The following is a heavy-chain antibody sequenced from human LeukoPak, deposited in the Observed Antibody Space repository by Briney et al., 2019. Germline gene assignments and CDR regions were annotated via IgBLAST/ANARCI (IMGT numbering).Heavy chain of an antibody. J-gene: IGHJ4*02. CDR3: ARESGYCSGGSCYLDDY. V-gene: IGHV1-69*13. Sequence: SVKVSCKASGYTFTSYDINWVRQAPGQGLEWMGGIIPIFGTANYAQKFQGRVTITADESTSTAYMELSSLRSEDTAVYYCARESGYCSGGSCYLDDYWGQGTLVTVSS. CDR1: GYTFTSYD. D-gene: IGHD2-15*01. CDR2: IIPIFGTA.